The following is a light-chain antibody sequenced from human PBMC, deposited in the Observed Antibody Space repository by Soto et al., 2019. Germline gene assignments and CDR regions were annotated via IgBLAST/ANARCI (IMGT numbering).Light chain of an antibody. CDR2: EVS. V-gene: IGLV2-14*01. J-gene: IGLJ1*01. CDR3: SSYTSSSTEV. CDR1: SSDVGGYNY. Sequence: QSVLTQPASVSGSPGQSITISCTGTSSDVGGYNYVSWYQQHPGKAPKLMIYEVSTRPSGVSNRFSGSKSGNTASLTISGHQAEDEADYYCSSYTSSSTEVFGTGTKLTVL.